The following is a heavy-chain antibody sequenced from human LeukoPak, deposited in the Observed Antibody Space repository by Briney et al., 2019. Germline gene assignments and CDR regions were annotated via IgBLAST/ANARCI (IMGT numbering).Heavy chain of an antibody. D-gene: IGHD2-15*01. Sequence: GGSLRFSCAASGFTFSSYAMSWVRQAPGKGLEGVSAISGSGGSTYYADSVKGRFTISRDNSKNTLYLQMNSLRAEDTAVYYCAKDKAAFPDFDYWGQGTLVTVSS. V-gene: IGHV3-23*01. CDR2: ISGSGGST. J-gene: IGHJ4*02. CDR3: AKDKAAFPDFDY. CDR1: GFTFSSYA.